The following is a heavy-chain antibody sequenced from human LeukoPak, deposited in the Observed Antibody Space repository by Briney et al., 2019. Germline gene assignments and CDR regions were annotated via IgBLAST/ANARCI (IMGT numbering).Heavy chain of an antibody. CDR2: IDGDGSTE. CDR1: GFTLSSYW. D-gene: IGHD2-2*01. CDR3: ARDGRSYQIDF. Sequence: GGSLRLSCVASGFTLSSYWMSWVRQAPGKGLEWVANIDGDGSTEAYVDSLKGRFTISRDNSKKTLYLQMNSLRPEDRAVYYCARDGRSYQIDFWGQGTLVTVSS. V-gene: IGHV3-7*01. J-gene: IGHJ4*02.